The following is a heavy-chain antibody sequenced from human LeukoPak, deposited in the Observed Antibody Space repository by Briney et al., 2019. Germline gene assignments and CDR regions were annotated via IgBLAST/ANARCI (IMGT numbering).Heavy chain of an antibody. CDR2: ISSSSSYI. V-gene: IGHV3-21*01. CDR3: ARARLLWFGELSTNYYYGMDV. D-gene: IGHD3-10*01. J-gene: IGHJ6*02. Sequence: PGGSLRLSCAASGFTFSSYSMNLVRQAPGKGLEWVSSISSSSSYIYYADSVKGRFTISRDNAKNSLYLQMNSLRAEDTAVYYCARARLLWFGELSTNYYYGMDVWGQGTTVTVSS. CDR1: GFTFSSYS.